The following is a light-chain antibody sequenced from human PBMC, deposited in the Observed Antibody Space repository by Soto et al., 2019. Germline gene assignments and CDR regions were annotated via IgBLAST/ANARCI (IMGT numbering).Light chain of an antibody. Sequence: QSALTQPASVSGSPGQSITISCTGTSSDVGGYKYVSWYQQHPGKAPKLMIYEVSNRPSGVSNRFSGSKSGNTASLTISGLQAGDEADYYCSSYTSSSTPVFGTGTKLTVL. CDR3: SSYTSSSTPV. CDR2: EVS. J-gene: IGLJ1*01. V-gene: IGLV2-14*01. CDR1: SSDVGGYKY.